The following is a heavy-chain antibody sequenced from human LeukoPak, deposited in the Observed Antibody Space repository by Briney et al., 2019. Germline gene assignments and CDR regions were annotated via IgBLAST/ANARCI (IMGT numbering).Heavy chain of an antibody. CDR1: GFTFSSYG. Sequence: GGSLRLSCAASGFTFSSYGFHWVRQTPGKGLEWVAVISYDGSNKYYADSVKGRFTISRDNSKNTLYLQMNSLRAEDAAVYFCAKAPVTSCRGAYCYPFDSWGQGTLVTVSS. CDR3: AKAPVTSCRGAYCYPFDS. V-gene: IGHV3-30*04. D-gene: IGHD2-21*01. CDR2: ISYDGSNK. J-gene: IGHJ4*02.